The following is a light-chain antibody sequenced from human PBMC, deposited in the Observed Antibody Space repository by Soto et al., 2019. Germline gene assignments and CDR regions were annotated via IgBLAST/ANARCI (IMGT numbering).Light chain of an antibody. J-gene: IGLJ2*01. CDR1: SSDVGGYNY. CDR3: SSYTGSSTPVV. CDR2: DVT. V-gene: IGLV2-14*01. Sequence: QSALTQPASVSGSPGQSITISCTGTSSDVGGYNYVSWYQQYPGKAPKLIIYDVTNRPSGVSNRFSGSKSGNTASLTISGLQAEDEAEYYCSSYTGSSTPVVFGGGTKLT.